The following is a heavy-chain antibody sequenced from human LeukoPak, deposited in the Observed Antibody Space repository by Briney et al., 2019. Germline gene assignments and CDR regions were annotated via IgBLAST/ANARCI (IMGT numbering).Heavy chain of an antibody. CDR2: ISYDGSNK. V-gene: IGHV3-30*04. D-gene: IGHD5-12*01. Sequence: GGSLRLSCAASGFTFSSYAMHWVRQAPGKGLEWVAVISYDGSNKYYADSVKGRFTISRDNSKNTLYLQMNSLRAEDTAVYYCARDPRGYSGYDVKFDYWGQGTLVTVSS. J-gene: IGHJ4*02. CDR3: ARDPRGYSGYDVKFDY. CDR1: GFTFSSYA.